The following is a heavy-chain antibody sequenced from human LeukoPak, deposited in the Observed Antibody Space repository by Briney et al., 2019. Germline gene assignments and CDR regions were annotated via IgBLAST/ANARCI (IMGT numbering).Heavy chain of an antibody. D-gene: IGHD5-18*01. J-gene: IGHJ4*02. CDR2: ISSSSSYI. V-gene: IGHV3-21*01. CDR1: GFTFSSYS. CDR3: ARIQSAYSYGYDPFDY. Sequence: GGSLRLSCAASGFTFSSYSMNWVRQAPEKGLEWVSCISSSSSYIYYADSVKGRFTISRDNAKNSLYLQMNSLRAEDTAMYYCARIQSAYSYGYDPFDYWGQGTLVTVSS.